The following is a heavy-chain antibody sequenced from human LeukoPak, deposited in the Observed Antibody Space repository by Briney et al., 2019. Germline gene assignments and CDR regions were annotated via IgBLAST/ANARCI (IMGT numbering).Heavy chain of an antibody. J-gene: IGHJ4*02. V-gene: IGHV1-46*01. CDR1: GYTFTGYY. Sequence: GASVKVSCKASGYTFTGYYMHWVRQAPGQELEWMGIINPSGGSTSYAQKFQGRVTMTRDTSTSTVYMELSSLRSEDTAVYYCARVRGEPHFDYWGQGTLVTVSS. D-gene: IGHD1-26*01. CDR3: ARVRGEPHFDY. CDR2: INPSGGST.